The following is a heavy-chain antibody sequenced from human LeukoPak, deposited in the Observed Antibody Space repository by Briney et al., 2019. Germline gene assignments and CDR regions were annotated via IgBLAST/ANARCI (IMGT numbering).Heavy chain of an antibody. CDR1: GGSFSGYY. Sequence: SETLSLTCAVYGGSFSGYYWSWIRQPPGKGLEWIGEINQSGSTNYNPSLKSRVTISVDTSKNQFSLKLSSVTAADTAVYYCARGLPVVVVPAAYYYYGMDVWGQGTTVTVSS. CDR3: ARGLPVVVVPAAYYYYGMDV. V-gene: IGHV4-34*01. J-gene: IGHJ6*02. D-gene: IGHD2-2*01. CDR2: INQSGST.